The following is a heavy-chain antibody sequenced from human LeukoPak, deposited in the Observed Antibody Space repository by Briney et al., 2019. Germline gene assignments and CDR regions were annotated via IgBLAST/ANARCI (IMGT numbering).Heavy chain of an antibody. CDR3: ARVARSLYYDSSGYFDY. V-gene: IGHV1-2*04. CDR1: GYTFTGYY. J-gene: IGHJ4*02. D-gene: IGHD3-22*01. Sequence: ASVKVSCKASGYTFTGYYMHWVRQAPGQGLEWMGRINPNSGGTNYAQKFQGWVTMTRDTSISTAYMELSRLRSDDTAVYYCARVARSLYYDSSGYFDYWGQGTLVTASS. CDR2: INPNSGGT.